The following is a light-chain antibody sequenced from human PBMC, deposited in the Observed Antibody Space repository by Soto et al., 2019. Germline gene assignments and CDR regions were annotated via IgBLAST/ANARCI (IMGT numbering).Light chain of an antibody. J-gene: IGKJ1*01. CDR1: QSISRW. V-gene: IGKV1-5*01. Sequence: IHMTHSPSTLSSSLVDRVTITCRASQSISRWLAWYQQKPGKAPQLLIFAASTLVRGVPSRFSGRGSGTDFTLTISSLEPEDFGVFYCQQRLDWPKITFGQGTKVDIK. CDR3: QQRLDWPKIT. CDR2: AAS.